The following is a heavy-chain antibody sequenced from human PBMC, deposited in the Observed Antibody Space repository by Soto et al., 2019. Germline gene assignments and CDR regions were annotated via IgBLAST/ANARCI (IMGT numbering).Heavy chain of an antibody. Sequence: QSGGSLRLSCAASGFTFSSYAMHWVRQAPGKGLEWVAVISYDGSNKYYADSVKGRFTISRDNSKNTLYLQMNSLRAEDTAVYYCARWGIGYCTNGVCGDAFDIWGQGTMVTVSS. CDR2: ISYDGSNK. CDR1: GFTFSSYA. V-gene: IGHV3-30-3*01. J-gene: IGHJ3*02. D-gene: IGHD2-8*01. CDR3: ARWGIGYCTNGVCGDAFDI.